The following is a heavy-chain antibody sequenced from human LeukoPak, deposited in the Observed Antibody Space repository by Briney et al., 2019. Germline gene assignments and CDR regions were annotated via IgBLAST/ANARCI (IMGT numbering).Heavy chain of an antibody. CDR1: GYSFTVYF. J-gene: IGHJ6*02. CDR3: ARRFYYAMDV. Sequence: GASVKVSCTASGYSFTVYFMQWVRQAPGQGLEWMGWINPNSGDTNYAQKFQGRVTMTRDTSISTAYMELSRLRSDDAAVYYCARRFYYAMDVWGQGTTVTVSS. D-gene: IGHD3-16*01. V-gene: IGHV1-2*02. CDR2: INPNSGDT.